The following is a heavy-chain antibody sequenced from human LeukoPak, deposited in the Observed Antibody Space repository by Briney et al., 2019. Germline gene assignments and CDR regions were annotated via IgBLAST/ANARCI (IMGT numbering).Heavy chain of an antibody. J-gene: IGHJ4*03. CDR2: ISRSSSTI. D-gene: IGHD2-15*01. V-gene: IGHV3-48*02. Sequence: PGACLRLSCAASGLTFSTSSMHWVRQAPGKGREWVSYISRSSSTIYYADSVKGRFTISRDNANKSLYLQMNSLRDDDTAGYYCARGYSSGGSCYSDYWGQGTLVTVSS. CDR3: ARGYSSGGSCYSDY. CDR1: GLTFSTSS.